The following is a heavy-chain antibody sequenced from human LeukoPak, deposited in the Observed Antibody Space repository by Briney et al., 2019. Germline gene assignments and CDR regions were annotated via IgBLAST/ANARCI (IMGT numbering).Heavy chain of an antibody. CDR1: GGSFSGYY. D-gene: IGHD3-22*01. J-gene: IGHJ4*02. CDR3: AAHERDPDYYDSSGYYS. CDR2: INHSGST. Sequence: SETLSLTCAVYGGSFSGYYWSWIRQPPGKGLEWIGEINHSGSTNYNPSLKSRVTISVDTSKNQFSLKLSSVTAADTAVYYCAAHERDPDYYDSSGYYSWGQGTLVTVSS. V-gene: IGHV4-34*01.